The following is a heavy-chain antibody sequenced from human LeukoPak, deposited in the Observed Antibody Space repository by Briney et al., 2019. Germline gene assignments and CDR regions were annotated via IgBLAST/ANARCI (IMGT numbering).Heavy chain of an antibody. J-gene: IGHJ2*01. V-gene: IGHV4-38-2*02. CDR3: ARLSYITIFGVVTHYWYFDL. CDR1: GHSIINSFY. CDR2: IYYAGST. D-gene: IGHD3-3*01. Sequence: SETLSLTCTVSGHSIINSFYWGWIRQSPGKGLEWIGNIYYAGSTYYNPSLKSRVTISVDTSKNQFSLKLSSVTAADTAVYYCARLSYITIFGVVTHYWYFDLWGRGTLVTVSS.